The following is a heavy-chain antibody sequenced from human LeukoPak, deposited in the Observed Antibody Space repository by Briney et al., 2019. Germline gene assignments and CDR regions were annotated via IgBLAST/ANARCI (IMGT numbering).Heavy chain of an antibody. CDR2: ISSSGGAI. D-gene: IGHD3-10*01. Sequence: GGSLGLSCAASGFTFSDYYMSWIRQAPGKGLEWVSYISSSGGAIYFADSVKGRFTIARDNAKKSLHLQMNSLRAEDTAVYYCAGDGDSGSYYIDYWGQGTLVTVSS. J-gene: IGHJ4*02. V-gene: IGHV3-11*01. CDR1: GFTFSDYY. CDR3: AGDGDSGSYYIDY.